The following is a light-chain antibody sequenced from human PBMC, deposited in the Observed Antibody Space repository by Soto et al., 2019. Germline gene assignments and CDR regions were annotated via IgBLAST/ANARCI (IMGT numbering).Light chain of an antibody. CDR3: GTWDNSLNVVV. Sequence: QSVLTQPPSVSAAPGQKVTMSCSGSSSNIGNNFVSWYQQFPGTAPKLLIYDNNKRPSGIPDRNSGSKSGTSATLGITGLQLGEEAGYYCGTWDNSLNVVVFGGGTKLTVL. J-gene: IGLJ2*01. CDR1: SSNIGNNF. CDR2: DNN. V-gene: IGLV1-51*01.